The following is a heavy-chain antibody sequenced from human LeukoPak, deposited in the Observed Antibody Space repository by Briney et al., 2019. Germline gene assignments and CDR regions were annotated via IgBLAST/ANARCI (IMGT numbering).Heavy chain of an antibody. V-gene: IGHV4-34*01. J-gene: IGHJ5*01. CDR2: INHSGGT. CDR3: ARAKDSYGKVFDC. Sequence: PSETLSLTCEVYGGSFSDYYWSWIRQPPGKGLEGIGEINHSGGTSYNPSLKSRVTMSVDTSKNQFSVKLTSVTAADTAVYYCARAKDSYGKVFDCWGQGTLVTVSS. D-gene: IGHD5-18*01. CDR1: GGSFSDYY.